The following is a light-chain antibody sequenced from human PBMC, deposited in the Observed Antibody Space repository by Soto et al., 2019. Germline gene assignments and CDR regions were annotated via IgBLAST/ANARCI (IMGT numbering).Light chain of an antibody. CDR3: CSYAGSSTAHVV. CDR2: EVS. J-gene: IGLJ2*01. Sequence: QSALTQPASVSGSPGQSITISCTGTSSDVGSYNLVSWYQQHPGKAPKLMIYEVSKRPSGVSNRFSGSKSGNTASRTISGLQAEDEADYYCCSYAGSSTAHVVFGGGTKLTVL. CDR1: SSDVGSYNL. V-gene: IGLV2-23*02.